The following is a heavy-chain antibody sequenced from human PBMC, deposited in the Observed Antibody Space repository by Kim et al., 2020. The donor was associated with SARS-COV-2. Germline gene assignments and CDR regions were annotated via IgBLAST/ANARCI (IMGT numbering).Heavy chain of an antibody. Sequence: YNPSLKSRVTISVDTSKNQFSLKLSSVTAADTAVYYCARGYYYDSSGYSTWGQGTLVTVSS. D-gene: IGHD3-22*01. CDR3: ARGYYYDSSGYST. J-gene: IGHJ5*02. V-gene: IGHV4-34*01.